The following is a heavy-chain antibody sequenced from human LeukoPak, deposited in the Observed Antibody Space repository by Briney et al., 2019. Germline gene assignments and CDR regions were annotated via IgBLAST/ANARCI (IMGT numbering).Heavy chain of an antibody. Sequence: GGSLRLSCAASGFTFSSYSMNWVRQAPGKGLEWVSAISGSGGSTYYADSVKGRFTISRDNSKNTLYLQMNSLRAEDTAVYYCAKGPSSSWYVYWGQGTLVTVSS. CDR3: AKGPSSSWYVY. CDR1: GFTFSSYS. J-gene: IGHJ4*02. D-gene: IGHD6-13*01. V-gene: IGHV3-23*01. CDR2: ISGSGGST.